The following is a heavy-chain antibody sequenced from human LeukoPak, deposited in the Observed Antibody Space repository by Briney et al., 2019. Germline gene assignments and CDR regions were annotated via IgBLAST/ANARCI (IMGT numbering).Heavy chain of an antibody. CDR1: GFTFSSYS. D-gene: IGHD6-13*01. J-gene: IGHJ4*02. CDR3: ANLGSSWYSDY. Sequence: GGSLRLSCAASGFTFSSYSMNWVRQAPGKGLEWVSYISSSSSTIYYADSVKGRFTISRDNAKNSLYLQMNSLRAEDTAVYYCANLGSSWYSDYWGQGTLVTVSS. V-gene: IGHV3-48*01. CDR2: ISSSSSTI.